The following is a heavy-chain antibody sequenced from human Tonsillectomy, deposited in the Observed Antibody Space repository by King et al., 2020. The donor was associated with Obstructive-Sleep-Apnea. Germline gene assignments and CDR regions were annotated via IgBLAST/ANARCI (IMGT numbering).Heavy chain of an antibody. CDR3: ARVLYDTSWSTFDI. J-gene: IGHJ3*02. V-gene: IGHV6-1*01. CDR1: GDSVSSKSVA. D-gene: IGHD3-22*01. Sequence: VQLQQSGPGLVKPSQTLSLTCAISGDSVSSKSVAWNWIRQSPSRGLEWLGRIFYRSKWCSDYAVSVKSRITINPETFRNQLSLQLNSVTPEDTAVYSCARVLYDTSWSTFDIWGQGTMVTVSS. CDR2: IFYRSKWCS.